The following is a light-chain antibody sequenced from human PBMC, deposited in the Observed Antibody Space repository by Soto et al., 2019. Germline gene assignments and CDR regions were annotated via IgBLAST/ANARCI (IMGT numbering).Light chain of an antibody. CDR1: SSDVGGYNY. CDR2: DVM. J-gene: IGLJ2*01. CDR3: SSYTSSSTLI. V-gene: IGLV2-14*01. Sequence: QSVLTQPASVSASPGQSITISCTGTSSDVGGYNYVSWYQQHPGKAPKVMIYDVMNRPSGVSNRFSGSKSGITASLTISGLQAEDEADYYCSSYTSSSTLIFGGGTKVTVL.